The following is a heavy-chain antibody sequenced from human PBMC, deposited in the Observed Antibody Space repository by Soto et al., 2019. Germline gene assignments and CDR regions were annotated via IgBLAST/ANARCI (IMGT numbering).Heavy chain of an antibody. CDR1: GGSFSGYY. CDR3: ARESAHYDFWSGYYSGYGMDV. D-gene: IGHD3-3*01. V-gene: IGHV4-34*01. CDR2: INHSGST. Sequence: SETLSLTCAVYGGSFSGYYWSWIRQPPGKGLEWIGKINHSGSTNYNPSLKSRVTISVDTSKNQFSLKLSSVTAADTAVYYCARESAHYDFWSGYYSGYGMDVWGQGTTVTVS. J-gene: IGHJ6*02.